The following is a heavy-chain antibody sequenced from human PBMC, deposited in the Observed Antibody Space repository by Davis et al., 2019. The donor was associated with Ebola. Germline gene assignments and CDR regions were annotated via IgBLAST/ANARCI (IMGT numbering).Heavy chain of an antibody. Sequence: GESLKISCAASGFTFSSYWMSWVRQAPGKGLEWVANIKQDGSEKYYVDSVKGRFTISRDNAKNSLYLQMNSLRAEDTAVYYCARDVIAVASNWFDPWGQGTLVTVSS. V-gene: IGHV3-7*03. CDR2: IKQDGSEK. CDR3: ARDVIAVASNWFDP. CDR1: GFTFSSYW. J-gene: IGHJ5*02. D-gene: IGHD6-19*01.